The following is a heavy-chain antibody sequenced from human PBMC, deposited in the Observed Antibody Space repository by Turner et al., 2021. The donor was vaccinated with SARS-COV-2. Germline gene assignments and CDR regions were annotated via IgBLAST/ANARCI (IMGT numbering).Heavy chain of an antibody. CDR3: SKDGAPFLLYFGEPTFYFDY. J-gene: IGHJ4*02. Sequence: GQLVESGGGVVQPGRSLRLYCAASGFTFSSYGMHWVRQAPGKGMEWVAVISYDGSNKYYADSVKGRFTISRDNSKNTLYLQMNSLRAEDTAVYYCSKDGAPFLLYFGEPTFYFDYWGQGTLVTVSS. V-gene: IGHV3-30*18. D-gene: IGHD3-10*01. CDR2: ISYDGSNK. CDR1: GFTFSSYG.